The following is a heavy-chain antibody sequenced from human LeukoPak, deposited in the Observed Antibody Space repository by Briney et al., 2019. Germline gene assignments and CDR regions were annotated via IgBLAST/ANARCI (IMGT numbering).Heavy chain of an antibody. CDR3: ARQGRFVRMGCFDY. J-gene: IGHJ4*02. V-gene: IGHV3-30*04. D-gene: IGHD2-8*01. CDR2: ISYDGTSE. CDR1: GFPFSGYT. Sequence: GGSLRLSCETSGFPFSGYTVHWVRQAPGKGLEWMALISYDGTSENYADSVKGRFTIARDKSTNTVHLQMNRLTIEDPAVYYCARQGRFVRMGCFDYWGQGALVIVSS.